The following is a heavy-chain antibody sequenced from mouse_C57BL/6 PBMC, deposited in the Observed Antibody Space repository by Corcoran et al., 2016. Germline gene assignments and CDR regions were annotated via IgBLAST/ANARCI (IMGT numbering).Heavy chain of an antibody. CDR1: GYTFTTYG. CDR3: ARHYGNWYFDV. Sequence: QIQLVQSGPELKKPGETVKISCKASGYTFTTYGMSCVKQAPGKGLKWMGWINTYSGVPTYADDFKGRFAFSLETSASTAYLQINNLKNEDTATYFCARHYGNWYFDVWGTGTTVTVSS. J-gene: IGHJ1*03. V-gene: IGHV9-3*01. CDR2: INTYSGVP. D-gene: IGHD2-1*01.